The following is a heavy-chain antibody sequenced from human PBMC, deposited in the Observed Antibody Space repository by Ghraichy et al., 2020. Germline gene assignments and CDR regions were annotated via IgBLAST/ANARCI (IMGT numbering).Heavy chain of an antibody. V-gene: IGHV4-39*01. CDR3: ARQPAATMREFAFDF. CDR1: GDSISSGSFF. CDR2: IYYSGST. J-gene: IGHJ4*02. Sequence: SETPSLTCTVSGDSISSGSFFWGWIRQPPGKGLDWIGSIYYSGSTYYNPSLKSRVTISVDTSKNHFSLKLSSVTAADTAVYWCARQPAATMREFAFDFWGQGTLVTVSS. D-gene: IGHD2-15*01.